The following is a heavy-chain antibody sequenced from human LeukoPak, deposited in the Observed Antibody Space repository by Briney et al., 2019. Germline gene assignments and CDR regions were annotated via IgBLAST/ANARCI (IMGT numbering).Heavy chain of an antibody. D-gene: IGHD2-2*02. V-gene: IGHV1-2*02. J-gene: IGHJ6*02. CDR1: GYTFTGYY. CDR3: ARSLFPIVVVPAAIPNYYYYGMDV. Sequence: GASVKVSCKASGYTFTGYYMHWVRQAPGQGLEWMGWINPNSGGTNYAQKFQGRVTMTRDTSISTAYMELSRLRSDDTAVYYCARSLFPIVVVPAAIPNYYYYGMDVWGQGTTVTVSS. CDR2: INPNSGGT.